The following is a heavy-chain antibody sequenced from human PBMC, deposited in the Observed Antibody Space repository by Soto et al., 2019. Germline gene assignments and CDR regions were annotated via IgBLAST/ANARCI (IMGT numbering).Heavy chain of an antibody. V-gene: IGHV3-33*01. J-gene: IGHJ4*02. CDR1: GFTFSSYG. CDR2: IWYDGSNK. Sequence: QVQLVESGGGVVQPGRSLRLSCAASGFTFSSYGMHWVRQAPGKGLEWVAVIWYDGSNKYYADSVKGRFTISRDNSKNTLYLQMISLRAEDTAVYYCASGGDCFDYWGQGTLVTVSS. D-gene: IGHD2-21*01. CDR3: ASGGDCFDY.